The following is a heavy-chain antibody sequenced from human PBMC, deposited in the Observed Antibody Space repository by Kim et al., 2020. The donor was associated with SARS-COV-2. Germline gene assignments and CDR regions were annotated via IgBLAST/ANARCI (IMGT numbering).Heavy chain of an antibody. CDR3: ARDWGRLWFGELLGAFDY. CDR2: INAGNGNT. Sequence: ASVKVSCKASGYTFTSYAMHWVRHAPGQRLEWMGWINAGNGNTKYSQKFQGRVTITRDTSASTAYMELSSLRSEDTAVYYCARDWGRLWFGELLGAFDYWGQGTLVTVSS. D-gene: IGHD3-10*01. V-gene: IGHV1-3*01. CDR1: GYTFTSYA. J-gene: IGHJ4*02.